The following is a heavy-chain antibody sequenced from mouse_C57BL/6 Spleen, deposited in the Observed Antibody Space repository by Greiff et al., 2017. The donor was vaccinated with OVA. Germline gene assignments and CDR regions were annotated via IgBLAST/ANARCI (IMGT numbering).Heavy chain of an antibody. CDR3: AREGYYYGSSTFAY. Sequence: QVQLKQSGAELVRPGASVKLSCKASGYTFTDYYINWVKQRPGQGLEWIARIYPGSGNTYYNEKFKGKATLTAEKSSSTAYMQLSSLTSEDSAVYFCAREGYYYGSSTFAYWGQGTLVTVSA. CDR1: GYTFTDYY. J-gene: IGHJ3*01. V-gene: IGHV1-76*01. CDR2: IYPGSGNT. D-gene: IGHD1-1*01.